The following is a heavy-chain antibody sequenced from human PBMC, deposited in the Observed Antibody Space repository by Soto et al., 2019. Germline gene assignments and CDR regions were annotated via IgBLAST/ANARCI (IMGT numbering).Heavy chain of an antibody. Sequence: SETLSLTCTVSGGSISSGGYYWSWIRQHPGKGLEWIGYIYYSGSTYYNPSLKSRVTISVDTSKNQFSLKLSSVTAADPAVYYCARDSGYRAEYYYGMDVWGQGTTVTVSS. CDR1: GGSISSGGYY. D-gene: IGHD3-10*01. CDR2: IYYSGST. V-gene: IGHV4-31*03. J-gene: IGHJ6*02. CDR3: ARDSGYRAEYYYGMDV.